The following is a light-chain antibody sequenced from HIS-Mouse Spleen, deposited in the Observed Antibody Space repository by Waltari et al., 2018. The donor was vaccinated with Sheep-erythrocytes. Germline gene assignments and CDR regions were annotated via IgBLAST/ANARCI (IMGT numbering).Light chain of an antibody. Sequence: QSALTLPASVSGSPGQSITISCTGTSSDVGSYNLFPWYQQHPGKAPKLMIYEGSKRPSGVSNRFSGSKSGNTASLTISGLQAEDETDYYCCSYAGSGTWVFGGGTKLTVL. V-gene: IGLV2-23*01. CDR2: EGS. CDR1: SSDVGSYNL. J-gene: IGLJ3*02. CDR3: CSYAGSGTWV.